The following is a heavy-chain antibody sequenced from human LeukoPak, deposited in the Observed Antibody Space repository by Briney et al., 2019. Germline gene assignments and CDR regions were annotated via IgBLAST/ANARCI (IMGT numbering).Heavy chain of an antibody. CDR2: IIPIFGTA. CDR1: GGTFSSYA. D-gene: IGHD5-18*01. J-gene: IGHJ3*02. Sequence: GASVKVSCKASGGTFSSYAISWVRQAPGQGLEWMGGIIPIFGTANYAQKFQGRVTITADKSTSTAYMELSSLRSEDTAVYYCARSQVNLPLQLWFTKLPNDAFDIWGQGTMATVSS. CDR3: ARSQVNLPLQLWFTKLPNDAFDI. V-gene: IGHV1-69*06.